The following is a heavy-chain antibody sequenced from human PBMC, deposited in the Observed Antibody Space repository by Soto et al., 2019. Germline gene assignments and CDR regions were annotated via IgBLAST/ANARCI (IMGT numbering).Heavy chain of an antibody. D-gene: IGHD5-12*01. CDR3: ASLSRLYRGYDWGHYYYGMDV. CDR1: GYSFTSYG. J-gene: IGHJ6*02. Sequence: QVQLVQSGAEVKKPGASVKGSCKASGYSFTSYGVHWVRQAPGQRLEWMGWINAGDGNTKYSQKFHGRVTVRRDTSASTDYMELSSLRSEDTAVYYCASLSRLYRGYDWGHYYYGMDVWGQGTTVTVSS. V-gene: IGHV1-3*01. CDR2: INAGDGNT.